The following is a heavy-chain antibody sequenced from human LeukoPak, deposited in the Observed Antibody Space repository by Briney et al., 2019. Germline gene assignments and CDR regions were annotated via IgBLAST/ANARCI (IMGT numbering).Heavy chain of an antibody. Sequence: GESLKISCKISGYRLTNNWIGWVRQVPGKGLEWMGLIYPGYSDAKYSPSFQGQVTLSVDTSISTAYLQLGGLRASDTAIYYCVRFALSSSLDHWGQGTLVTVSS. J-gene: IGHJ5*02. V-gene: IGHV5-51*01. CDR3: VRFALSSSLDH. D-gene: IGHD6-13*01. CDR1: GYRLTNNW. CDR2: IYPGYSDA.